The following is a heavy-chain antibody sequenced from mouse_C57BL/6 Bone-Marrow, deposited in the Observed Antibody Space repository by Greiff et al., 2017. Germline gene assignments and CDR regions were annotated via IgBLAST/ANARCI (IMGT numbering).Heavy chain of an antibody. J-gene: IGHJ3*01. CDR2: IDPNSGGT. V-gene: IGHV1-72*01. CDR3: ARWDGYYDWFAY. D-gene: IGHD2-3*01. Sequence: QVQLKQPGAELVKPGASVKLSCKASGYTFTSYWMHWVKQRPGRGLEWIGRIDPNSGGTKYNEKFKSKATLTVDKPSSTAYMQLSSLTSEDSAVYYCARWDGYYDWFAYWGQGTLVTVSA. CDR1: GYTFTSYW.